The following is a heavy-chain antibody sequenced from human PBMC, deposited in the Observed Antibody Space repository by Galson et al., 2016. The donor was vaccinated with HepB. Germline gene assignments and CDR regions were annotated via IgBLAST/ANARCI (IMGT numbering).Heavy chain of an antibody. V-gene: IGHV4-31*03. CDR2: LYHSGTT. D-gene: IGHD6-13*01. Sequence: LSLTCTISDDSVTSGGYHWIRHHPEKGLEWIGSLYHSGTTYYNPSLKGRLTTSLGPSKTQFSLTLTSVTAADTALYYCARGRKQQLGFDQWGQGTLVTVSS. CDR1: DDSVTSGGYH. CDR3: ARGRKQQLGFDQ. J-gene: IGHJ4*02.